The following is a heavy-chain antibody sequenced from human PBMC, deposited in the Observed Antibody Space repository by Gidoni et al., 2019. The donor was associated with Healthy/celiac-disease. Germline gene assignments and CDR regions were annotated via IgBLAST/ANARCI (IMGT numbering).Heavy chain of an antibody. CDR2: ISSSSSYI. J-gene: IGHJ4*02. Sequence: EVQLVESGGGLVKPGGSLRLSCAASGFTFSSYSMNWVRQAPGKGLEWVSSISSSSSYIYYADSVKGRFTISRDNAKNSLYLQMNSLRAEDTAVYYCARDLQLTGYGDHDYWGQGTLVTVSS. CDR3: ARDLQLTGYGDHDY. V-gene: IGHV3-21*01. CDR1: GFTFSSYS. D-gene: IGHD3-10*01.